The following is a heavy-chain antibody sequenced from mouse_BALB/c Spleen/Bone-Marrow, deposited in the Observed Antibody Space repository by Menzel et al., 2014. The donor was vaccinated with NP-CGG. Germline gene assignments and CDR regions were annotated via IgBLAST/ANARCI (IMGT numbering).Heavy chain of an antibody. D-gene: IGHD1-1*01. V-gene: IGHV14-3*02. Sequence: EVKLMESGAELVKPGASVKLSCTASGFNIKDTYMHWVKQRPEQGLEWIGRTDPANGNTKYDPKFQGKATITADTSSNTAYLQLSSLTSEDTAVYYCASYYYGSSHFAYWGQGTLVTVSA. CDR3: ASYYYGSSHFAY. CDR1: GFNIKDTY. CDR2: TDPANGNT. J-gene: IGHJ3*01.